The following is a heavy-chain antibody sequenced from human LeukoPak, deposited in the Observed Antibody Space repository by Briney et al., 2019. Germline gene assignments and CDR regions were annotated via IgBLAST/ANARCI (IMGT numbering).Heavy chain of an antibody. V-gene: IGHV3-21*01. CDR1: GITFGGYS. CDR3: ARVQDGSAWFEYFQH. J-gene: IGHJ1*01. D-gene: IGHD6-13*01. CDR2: ISGSSTYI. Sequence: GGSLRLSCVASGITFGGYSMHWVRQAPGKGLEWVASISGSSTYIYYADSVKGRFTVSRDNAKNSLFLQMNSLRAEDTAVYYCARVQDGSAWFEYFQHWGQGTLVTVSS.